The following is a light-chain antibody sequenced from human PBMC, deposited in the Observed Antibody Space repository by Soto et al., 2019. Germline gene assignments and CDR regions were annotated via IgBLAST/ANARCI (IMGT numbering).Light chain of an antibody. CDR1: SSDVGGYNY. J-gene: IGLJ1*01. CDR2: DVS. V-gene: IGLV2-11*01. CDR3: CSYAGSYV. Sequence: QSALTQPRSVSGSPGQSVTISCTGTSSDVGGYNYVSWYQQHPGKAPKLMFYDVSKRPSGVPDRFSASKSGNTASLTISGLQTEDEADYYCCSYAGSYVFGTGTKLTVL.